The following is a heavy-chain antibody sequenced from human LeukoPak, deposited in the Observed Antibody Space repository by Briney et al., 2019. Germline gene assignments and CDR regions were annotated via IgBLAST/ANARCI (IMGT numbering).Heavy chain of an antibody. CDR2: IYPGDSDI. Sequence: GESLKISCKGSGYHFASYWIAWVRQVPGKGLECLGTIYPGDSDIRYSPSFQGQVTISADKSVTTAYLQWSSLKASDTAMYYCARHDSGGFLYFDHWGQGTLVSVSS. V-gene: IGHV5-51*01. D-gene: IGHD3-22*01. CDR3: ARHDSGGFLYFDH. J-gene: IGHJ1*01. CDR1: GYHFASYW.